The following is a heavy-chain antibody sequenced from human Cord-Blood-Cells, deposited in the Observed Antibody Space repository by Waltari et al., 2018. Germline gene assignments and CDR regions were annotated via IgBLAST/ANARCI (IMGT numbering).Heavy chain of an antibody. CDR1: GGSSSGYY. V-gene: IGHV4-34*01. CDR3: ATRHGYSSSWYYFQH. Sequence: QVQLQQWGAGLLKPSETLSLTCAVYGGSSSGYYWSWIRQPPGKGLEWIGEINHSGSTNYNPSLKSRVTISVDTSKNQFSLKLSSVTAADTAVYYCATRHGYSSSWYYFQHWGQGTLVTVSS. CDR2: INHSGST. J-gene: IGHJ1*01. D-gene: IGHD6-13*01.